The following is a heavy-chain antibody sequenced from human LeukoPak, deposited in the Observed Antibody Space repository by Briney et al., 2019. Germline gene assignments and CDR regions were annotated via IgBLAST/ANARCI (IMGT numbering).Heavy chain of an antibody. CDR1: GGSISSYY. J-gene: IGHJ3*02. D-gene: IGHD3-9*01. V-gene: IGHV4-59*08. CDR3: ASHRGILTGYSYHGAVDS. CDR2: IYYSGST. Sequence: KPSETLSLTCTVSGGSISSYYWSWIRQPPGKGLEWIGYIYYSGSTNYNPSLKSRVTISVDTSKNKFSLKLSSVTCADTAVYYCASHRGILTGYSYHGAVDSWGQGTMVTVSS.